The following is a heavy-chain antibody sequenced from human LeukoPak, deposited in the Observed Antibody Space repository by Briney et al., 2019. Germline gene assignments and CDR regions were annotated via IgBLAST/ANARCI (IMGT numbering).Heavy chain of an antibody. CDR3: ARRDPGGMIAFDI. D-gene: IGHD3-16*01. CDR1: GYSFSNYW. Sequence: GESLKISCKGSGYSFSNYWIGWVRQMPGKGLEWMGIIYPDDSDTRYSPSFQGQVTISADKSISTAYLQWSSLKASDTAMYYCARRDPGGMIAFDIWGQGTMVTVSS. J-gene: IGHJ3*02. CDR2: IYPDDSDT. V-gene: IGHV5-51*01.